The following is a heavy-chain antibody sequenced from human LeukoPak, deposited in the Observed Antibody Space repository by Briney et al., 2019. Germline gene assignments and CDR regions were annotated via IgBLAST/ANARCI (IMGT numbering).Heavy chain of an antibody. CDR3: AKDREWELLGGDAFDV. CDR1: GFTFDDYA. V-gene: IGHV3-9*01. CDR2: ISWNSHNI. Sequence: GGSLILSCAASGFTFDDYAMHWVRQAPGKGLEWVAGISWNSHNINYADSVKGRFTISRDNAKYSLYLQMDSLRPEDTALYYCAKDREWELLGGDAFDVWGLGTMVIVSS. D-gene: IGHD1-26*01. J-gene: IGHJ3*01.